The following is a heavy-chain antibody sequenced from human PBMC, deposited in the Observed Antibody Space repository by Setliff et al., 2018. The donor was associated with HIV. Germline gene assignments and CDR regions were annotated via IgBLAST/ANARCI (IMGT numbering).Heavy chain of an antibody. CDR3: ARDPWLLGASAGGDNWLDP. V-gene: IGHV4-38-2*02. Sequence: SETLSLTCSVSPYSISSGYYWGWLRQPPGKGLEWIGCLYYGGNTYYNPSLKSRVAMSIETSKNEVSLRLKSVTAADTAIYYCARDPWLLGASAGGDNWLDPWGQGTLVTVSS. D-gene: IGHD1-26*01. J-gene: IGHJ5*02. CDR1: PYSISSGYY. CDR2: LYYGGNT.